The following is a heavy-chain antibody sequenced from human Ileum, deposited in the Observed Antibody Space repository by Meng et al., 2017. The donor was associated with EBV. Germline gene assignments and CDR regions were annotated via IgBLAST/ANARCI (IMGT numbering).Heavy chain of an antibody. J-gene: IGHJ4*02. CDR1: GGSISVINW. Sequence: QVHLQGSGPGLVNPSGTLSLTCAVSGGSISVINWWSWVRQSPEKGLEWIGEMSDSGITHYNPSLKSRVTISADKSNNQFSLKLTSVTSADTAVYFCAKNGEKYFEYWGQGTLVTVSS. V-gene: IGHV4-4*02. CDR3: AKNGEKYFEY. CDR2: MSDSGIT.